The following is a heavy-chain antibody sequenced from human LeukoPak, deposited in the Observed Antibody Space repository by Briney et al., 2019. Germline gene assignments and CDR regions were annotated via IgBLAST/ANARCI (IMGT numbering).Heavy chain of an antibody. J-gene: IGHJ4*02. CDR1: GFTFNICG. CDR2: ISGSSSYI. D-gene: IGHD3-3*01. CDR3: ARGSEWTSGVSDY. V-gene: IGHV3-21*01. Sequence: GGSLRLSCAASGFTFNICGMNWVRQAPGKGLEWVSSISGSSSYIYYADSVKGRFSISRDNAKNSLYLQMNSLRVEDTAVYYCARGSEWTSGVSDYWGQGTLVTVSS.